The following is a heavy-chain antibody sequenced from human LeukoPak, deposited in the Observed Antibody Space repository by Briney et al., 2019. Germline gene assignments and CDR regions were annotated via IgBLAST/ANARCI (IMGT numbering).Heavy chain of an antibody. V-gene: IGHV4-4*07. CDR2: IYTTGST. CDR3: ARDVRGWSDFDY. J-gene: IGHJ4*02. Sequence: SETLSLTCSVSGGSISSYYWSWVRQPAGKGLEWIGRIYTTGSTDYNPPLKSRVTMSVDTSKNQFSLNLSSVTAADTAVYYCARDVRGWSDFDYWGQGTLVTVSS. CDR1: GGSISSYY. D-gene: IGHD3-3*01.